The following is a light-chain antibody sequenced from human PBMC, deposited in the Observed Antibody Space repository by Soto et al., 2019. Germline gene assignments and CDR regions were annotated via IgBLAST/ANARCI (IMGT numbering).Light chain of an antibody. CDR2: DAS. CDR1: QSISHL. V-gene: IGKV1-5*01. J-gene: IGKJ1*01. CDR3: HQYSSYYRA. Sequence: DIQMTQSPSTLSASLGDRVTITCRASQSISHLLAWYQQKPGKVPKLLIYDASNLGSGVPSRFSGSGSGTDFPLTIGGLQPDDFTTYYCHQYSSYYRALGQGTKVDIK.